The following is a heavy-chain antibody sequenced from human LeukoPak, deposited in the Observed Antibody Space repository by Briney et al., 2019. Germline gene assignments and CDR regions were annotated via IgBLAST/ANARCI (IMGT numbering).Heavy chain of an antibody. CDR2: IKHDGSEK. CDR1: GFTFSTYW. CDR3: VSGYCSSINCPVEDWLGV. D-gene: IGHD2-2*01. Sequence: PGGSLRVSCAASGFTFSTYWMSWVRQAPGKGLEWVANIKHDGSEKYYVDSVKGRFTISRDNAKNSVYLQMNSLRVEDTAVYYCVSGYCSSINCPVEDWLGVWGKGTTVTVSS. J-gene: IGHJ6*04. V-gene: IGHV3-7*03.